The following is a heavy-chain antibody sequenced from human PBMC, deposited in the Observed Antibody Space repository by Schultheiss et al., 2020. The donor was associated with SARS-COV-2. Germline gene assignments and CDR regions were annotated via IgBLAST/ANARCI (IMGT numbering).Heavy chain of an antibody. CDR1: GFTFSSYS. V-gene: IGHV3-48*04. CDR2: ISSSGSTI. CDR3: ARDRGSGIYYGMDV. J-gene: IGHJ6*02. D-gene: IGHD3-10*01. Sequence: GGSLRLSCAASGFTFSSYSMNWVRQAPGKGLEWVSYISSSGSTIYYADSVKGRFTISRDNAMNSLYLQMNSLRAEDTAVYYCARDRGSGIYYGMDVWGQGTTVTVSS.